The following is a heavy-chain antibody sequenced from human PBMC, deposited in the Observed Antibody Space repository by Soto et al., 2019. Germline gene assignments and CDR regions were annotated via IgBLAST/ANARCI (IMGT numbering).Heavy chain of an antibody. Sequence: GGSLRLSCAASGFTFSNAWMSWVRQAPGKGLEWVGRIKSKTDGGTTDYAAPVKGRFTISRDDSKNTLYLQMNSLKTEDTAVYYCTTHRHYDFWSGYYREYFQHWGQGTLVTVPQ. J-gene: IGHJ1*01. CDR3: TTHRHYDFWSGYYREYFQH. D-gene: IGHD3-3*01. CDR2: IKSKTDGGTT. CDR1: GFTFSNAW. V-gene: IGHV3-15*01.